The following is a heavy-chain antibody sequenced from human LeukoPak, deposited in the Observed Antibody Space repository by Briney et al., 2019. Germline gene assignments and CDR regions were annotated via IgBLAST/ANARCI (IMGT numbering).Heavy chain of an antibody. D-gene: IGHD3-10*01. V-gene: IGHV3-9*01. Sequence: GGSLRLSCAASGFTFYDYAMHWVRQAPGEGLEWVSGISWNSGSIGYADSVKGRFTISRDNAKNSLYLQMNSLRGEDTALYYCAKDIKRGGRTGKVDYWGQGTLVTVSS. CDR1: GFTFYDYA. CDR2: ISWNSGSI. J-gene: IGHJ4*02. CDR3: AKDIKRGGRTGKVDY.